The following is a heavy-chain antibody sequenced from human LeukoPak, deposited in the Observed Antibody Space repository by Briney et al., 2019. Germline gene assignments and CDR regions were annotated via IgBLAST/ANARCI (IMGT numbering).Heavy chain of an antibody. V-gene: IGHV4-31*03. D-gene: IGHD6-13*01. Sequence: SQTLSLTCTVSGGSISSGGYYWSWIRQHPGKGLEWIGYIYYSGSTYYNPSLKSRVTISVDTSKNQFSLKLSSVTAADTAAYYCARDLIAAAGTTWFDPWGQGTLVTVSP. CDR2: IYYSGST. J-gene: IGHJ5*02. CDR1: GGSISSGGYY. CDR3: ARDLIAAAGTTWFDP.